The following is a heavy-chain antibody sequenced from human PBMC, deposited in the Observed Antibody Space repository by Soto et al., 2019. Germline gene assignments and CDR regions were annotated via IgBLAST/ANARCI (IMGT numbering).Heavy chain of an antibody. CDR2: ISSSSSYI. CDR3: ARGGVAVRGVIRYYGMDV. D-gene: IGHD3-10*01. Sequence: GGSLRLSCEASGFSFGSYSMNWFRQAPGKGLEWVSSISSSSSYIYYADSVKGRFTISRDNAKNSLYLQMNSLRAEDTAVYYCARGGVAVRGVIRYYGMDVWGQGTTVTVSS. V-gene: IGHV3-21*01. CDR1: GFSFGSYS. J-gene: IGHJ6*02.